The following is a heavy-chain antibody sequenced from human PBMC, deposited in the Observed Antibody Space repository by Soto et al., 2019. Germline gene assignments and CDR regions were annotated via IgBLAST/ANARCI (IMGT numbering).Heavy chain of an antibody. D-gene: IGHD3-22*01. CDR3: ARMRVHYYDTAAYDPRWLDL. CDR1: GGFVRTYY. J-gene: IGHJ5*02. Sequence: QERLQESGPGLVKPTETLSLTCSVSGGFVRTYYWSWLRHPAGKGLEWIGRIYGGGSTKFNPSLQGRVTMSVATSTNVYSLRLTSVTAADTATSYCARMRVHYYDTAAYDPRWLDLWGHRPRVNVSS. V-gene: IGHV4-4*07. CDR2: IYGGGST.